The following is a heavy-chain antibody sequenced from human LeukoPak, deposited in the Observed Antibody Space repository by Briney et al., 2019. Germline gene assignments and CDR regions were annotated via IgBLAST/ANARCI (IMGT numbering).Heavy chain of an antibody. D-gene: IGHD1-26*01. CDR2: IYYSGST. J-gene: IGHJ4*02. V-gene: IGHV4-59*01. Sequence: SETLSLTRAVYGGSFSGYYWSWIRQPPGKGLEWIGYIYYSGSTNYNPSLKSRVTISVDTSKNQFSLKLSSVTAADTAVYYCARYSGSYRRYFDYWGQGTLVTVSS. CDR3: ARYSGSYRRYFDY. CDR1: GGSFSGYY.